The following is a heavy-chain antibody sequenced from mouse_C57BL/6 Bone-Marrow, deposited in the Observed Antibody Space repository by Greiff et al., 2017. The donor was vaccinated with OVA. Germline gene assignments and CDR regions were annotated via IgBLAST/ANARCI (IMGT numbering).Heavy chain of an antibody. CDR2: IDPSDSET. J-gene: IGHJ2*01. CDR3: ARSWLLNFDY. D-gene: IGHD2-3*01. V-gene: IGHV1-52*01. CDR1: GYTFTSYW. Sequence: QVHVKQPGAELVRPGSSVKLSCKASGYTFTSYWMHWVKQRPIQGLEWIGNIDPSDSETHYNQKFKDKATLTVDKSSSTAYMQLSSLTSEDSAVYYCARSWLLNFDYWGQGTTLTVSS.